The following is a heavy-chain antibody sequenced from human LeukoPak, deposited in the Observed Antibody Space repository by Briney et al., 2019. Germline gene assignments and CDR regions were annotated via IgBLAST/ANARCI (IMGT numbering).Heavy chain of an antibody. CDR3: AREGSSGSYYNY. J-gene: IGHJ4*02. CDR1: GFSVSSNY. V-gene: IGHV3-20*04. D-gene: IGHD1-26*01. CDR2: INWNGGST. Sequence: PGGSLRLSCAASGFSVSSNYMHWVRQAPGKGLEWVSGINWNGGSTGYADSVKGRFTISRDNAKNSLYLQMNSLRAEDTALYYCAREGSSGSYYNYWGQGTLVTVAS.